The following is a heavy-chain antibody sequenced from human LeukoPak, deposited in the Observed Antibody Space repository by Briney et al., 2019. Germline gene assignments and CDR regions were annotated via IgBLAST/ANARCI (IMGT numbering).Heavy chain of an antibody. Sequence: SETLSLTCTVSGGSISSSTYYWGWIRQSPGKGLEWIGSIYYTGSTYYNPSLKSRGTISVDTSTNQFSLKLPSVTAADTAVYFCASRGVRHYYFDSWGQGTLVAVSS. D-gene: IGHD3-10*01. V-gene: IGHV4-39*07. CDR2: IYYTGST. J-gene: IGHJ4*02. CDR1: GGSISSSTYY. CDR3: ASRGVRHYYFDS.